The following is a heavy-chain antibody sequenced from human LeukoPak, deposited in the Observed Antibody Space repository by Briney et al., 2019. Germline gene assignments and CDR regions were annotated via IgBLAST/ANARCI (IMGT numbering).Heavy chain of an antibody. D-gene: IGHD3-22*01. CDR2: IYYSGST. Sequence: SETLSLTCTVSGGSISSYYWSWIRQPPGKGLEWIGYIYYSGSTNYNPSLKSRVTISVDTSKNQFSLKLSSVTAADTAVYYCARGVGSSGCYRRYYYYYMDVWGKGTTVTVSS. V-gene: IGHV4-59*01. CDR1: GGSISSYY. J-gene: IGHJ6*03. CDR3: ARGVGSSGCYRRYYYYYMDV.